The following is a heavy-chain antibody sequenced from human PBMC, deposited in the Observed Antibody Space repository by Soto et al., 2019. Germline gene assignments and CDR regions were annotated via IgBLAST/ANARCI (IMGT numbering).Heavy chain of an antibody. D-gene: IGHD6-13*01. CDR2: ITSDCKSK. CDR3: ARDLKWYTNSWMIKMFVIFFYYVMVV. Sequence: AQRLFCEASSFNFSTHWMHWVRQRPAEGLVWVSRITSDCKSKAYAESVKIRFAISRDNAKNTLYPQMNGLTAEDTAVYYCARDLKWYTNSWMIKMFVIFFYYVMVVWGIGTKVTV. CDR1: SFNFSTHW. J-gene: IGHJ6*04. V-gene: IGHV3-74*01.